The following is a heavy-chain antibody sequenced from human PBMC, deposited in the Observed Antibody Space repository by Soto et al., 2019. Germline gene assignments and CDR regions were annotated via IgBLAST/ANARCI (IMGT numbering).Heavy chain of an antibody. D-gene: IGHD6-19*01. J-gene: IGHJ4*02. Sequence: SETLSLTCTVSGGSISSYYWSWIRQPPGKGLEWIGYIYYSGSTNYNPSLKSRVTISVDTSKNQSSLKLSSVTAADTAVYYCEREGYRSGWYGVFDYCGQGPLVTVSS. CDR1: GGSISSYY. V-gene: IGHV4-59*01. CDR3: EREGYRSGWYGVFDY. CDR2: IYYSGST.